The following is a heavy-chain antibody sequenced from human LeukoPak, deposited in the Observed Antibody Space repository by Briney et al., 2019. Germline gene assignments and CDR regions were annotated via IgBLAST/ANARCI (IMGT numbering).Heavy chain of an antibody. CDR2: IYYSGST. CDR3: ARVGVAAAKVLYGMDV. Sequence: SQTLSLTCTVSGGSISSGGYYWSWIRQHPGKGLEWIGYIYYSGSTYYDPSLKSRVTISVDTSKNQFSLKLSSVTAADTAVYYCARVGVAAAKVLYGMDVWGQGTTVTVSS. D-gene: IGHD6-13*01. CDR1: GGSISSGGYY. J-gene: IGHJ6*02. V-gene: IGHV4-31*03.